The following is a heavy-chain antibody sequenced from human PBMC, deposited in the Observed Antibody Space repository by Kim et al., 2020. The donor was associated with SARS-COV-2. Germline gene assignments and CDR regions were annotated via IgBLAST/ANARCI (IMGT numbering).Heavy chain of an antibody. CDR1: GYPFTSYG. J-gene: IGHJ3*02. Sequence: ASVKVSCKASGYPFTSYGISWVRQAPGQGLEWMGWISAYNGNTNYAQKLQGRVTMTTDTSTSTAYMELRSLRSDDTAVYYCARYDWSYDAFDIWGQGTMVTVSS. V-gene: IGHV1-18*01. D-gene: IGHD3-9*01. CDR2: ISAYNGNT. CDR3: ARYDWSYDAFDI.